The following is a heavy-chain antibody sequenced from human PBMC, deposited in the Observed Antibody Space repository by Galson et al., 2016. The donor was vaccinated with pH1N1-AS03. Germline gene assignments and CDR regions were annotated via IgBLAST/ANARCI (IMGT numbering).Heavy chain of an antibody. CDR1: GGSINSYY. J-gene: IGHJ6*02. Sequence: SETLSLTCTVSGGSINSYYWTWIRQPPGKGLEWIGQIYYTGDIIYTPSLRSRVTISVDTSKNQLSLSLSSVTAADTAVYYCGRHLRNSYSMEVWGQGTTVTVSS. D-gene: IGHD2-21*01. CDR3: GRHLRNSYSMEV. V-gene: IGHV4-59*08. CDR2: IYYTGDI.